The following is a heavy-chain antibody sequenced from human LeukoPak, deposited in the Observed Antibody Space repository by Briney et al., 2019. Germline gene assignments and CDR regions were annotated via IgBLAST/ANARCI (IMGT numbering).Heavy chain of an antibody. D-gene: IGHD4-17*01. CDR1: GYTFTGYY. CDR3: AGAVYGDSLYYFDY. J-gene: IGHJ4*02. Sequence: ASVKVSCKASGYTFTGYYMHWVRHARGQGLEWMGWINPNSGGTNYAQKFQGRVTMTRDTSISTAYMELSRLRSHDTAVYYCAGAVYGDSLYYFDYWGQGTLVTVSS. CDR2: INPNSGGT. V-gene: IGHV1-2*02.